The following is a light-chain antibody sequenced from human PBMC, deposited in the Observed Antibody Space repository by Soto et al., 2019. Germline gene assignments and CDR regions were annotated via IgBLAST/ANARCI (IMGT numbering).Light chain of an antibody. J-gene: IGKJ1*01. CDR3: QQYGSSPRT. Sequence: LQSTKSPSSLSASVGDKVTITCRASQSITNCLNWYQQKPGKAPKLLIFTTSSLQTGVPSRFSGSGSGTDFTLTISRLEPEDFAVYYCQQYGSSPRTFGQGTKVDIK. CDR2: TTS. CDR1: QSITNC. V-gene: IGKV1-39*01.